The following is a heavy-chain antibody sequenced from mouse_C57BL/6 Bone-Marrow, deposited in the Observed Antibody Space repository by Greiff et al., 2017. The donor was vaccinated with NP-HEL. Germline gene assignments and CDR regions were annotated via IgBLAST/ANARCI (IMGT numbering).Heavy chain of an antibody. Sequence: VQLQQSGAELVRPGASVTLSCKASGYTFTDYEMHWVKQTPVHGLEWIGAIDPETGGTAYNQKFKGKAILTADKSSSTAYMELRSLTSEDSAVYYCTRYGSSPYYFDYWGQGTTLTVSS. J-gene: IGHJ2*01. V-gene: IGHV1-15*01. D-gene: IGHD1-1*01. CDR3: TRYGSSPYYFDY. CDR2: IDPETGGT. CDR1: GYTFTDYE.